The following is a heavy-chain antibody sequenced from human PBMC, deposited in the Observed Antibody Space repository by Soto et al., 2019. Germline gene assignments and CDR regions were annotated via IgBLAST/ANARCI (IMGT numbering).Heavy chain of an antibody. D-gene: IGHD5-12*01. CDR3: ARALGYSGYAGMDV. CDR2: ISPDNGNT. Sequence: QVQLVQSGGEVKKPGASVKVSCKASGYTFTIYGINWVRQAPGQGLEWMGWISPDNGNTNQAQKLQGRITMTTDTSASTAYLALRSLRSDDTAFYYCARALGYSGYAGMDVWGQGTTVTVSS. J-gene: IGHJ6*02. CDR1: GYTFTIYG. V-gene: IGHV1-18*01.